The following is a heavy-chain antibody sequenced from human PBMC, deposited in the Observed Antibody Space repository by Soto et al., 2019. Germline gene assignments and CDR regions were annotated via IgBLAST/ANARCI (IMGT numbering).Heavy chain of an antibody. CDR3: AKDPRQLVSGLFDP. CDR2: ITGDGLTT. V-gene: IGHV3-23*01. Sequence: GGSLRLSCAASGFTFSSYAMSCVRQAPGKGLDWVSTITGDGLTTNDADSVKGRFTISRDKSKSTLYLQLSMLSGDDTAVNYCAKDPRQLVSGLFDPWGQGTLVTVSA. J-gene: IGHJ5*02. D-gene: IGHD3-10*01. CDR1: GFTFSSYA.